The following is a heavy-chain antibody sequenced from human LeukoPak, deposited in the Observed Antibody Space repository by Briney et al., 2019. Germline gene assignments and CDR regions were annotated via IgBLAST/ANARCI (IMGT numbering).Heavy chain of an antibody. V-gene: IGHV3-30-3*01. J-gene: IGHJ3*02. D-gene: IGHD4-23*01. CDR3: TRETESQLLSNPFHI. CDR1: GFIFGHYA. Sequence: GGSLRLSCAASGFIFGHYAVHWVRQALGKGLEWVAVVRNDGGDKYYADSVKGRFIVSRDNSKNTLYLQMNNLRPEDTAVYYCTRETESQLLSNPFHIWGQGTMVTVSS. CDR2: VRNDGGDK.